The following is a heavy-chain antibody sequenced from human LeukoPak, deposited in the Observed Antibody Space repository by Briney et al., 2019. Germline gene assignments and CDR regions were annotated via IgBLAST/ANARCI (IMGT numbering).Heavy chain of an antibody. CDR1: GFTFTSYA. D-gene: IGHD3-22*01. J-gene: IGHJ4*02. CDR3: TKGSYYDNSGRAYFDY. CDR2: ISASGATT. V-gene: IGHV3-23*01. Sequence: GGSLRLPCAASGFTFTSYAMNWVRQAPGKGLEWVSVISASGATTDYADSVKGRFTISRDNSKNTLYLQMNSLRAEDTAVYYCTKGSYYDNSGRAYFDYWGQGTLVTVSS.